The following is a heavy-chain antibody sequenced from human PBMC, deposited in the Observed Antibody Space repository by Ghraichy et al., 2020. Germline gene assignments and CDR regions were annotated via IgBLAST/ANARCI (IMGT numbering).Heavy chain of an antibody. CDR3: AKRACTSISCAPVYYDH. CDR2: ISHDGSNK. Sequence: GESPNISCAASGFTFSSYGMHWVRQAPGKGLEWVALISHDGSNKYYADSVKGRFTISRDNSKNTLYLQMNSLRDEDTAVYYCAKRACTSISCAPVYYDHWGQGTLVTVSS. J-gene: IGHJ4*02. CDR1: GFTFSSYG. V-gene: IGHV3-30*18. D-gene: IGHD2-2*01.